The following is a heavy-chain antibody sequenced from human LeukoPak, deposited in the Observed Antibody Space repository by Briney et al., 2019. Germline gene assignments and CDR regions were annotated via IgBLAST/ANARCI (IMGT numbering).Heavy chain of an antibody. CDR3: ARDPGTYYYDSSGYYSGLGLREFDY. D-gene: IGHD3-22*01. J-gene: IGHJ4*02. CDR1: GFTFSSYG. CDR2: IWYDGSNK. Sequence: GGSLRLSCAASGFTFSSYGMHWVRQAPGKGLEWVAVIWYDGSNKYYADPVKGRFTISRDNSKNTLYLQMNSLRAEDTAVYYCARDPGTYYYDSSGYYSGLGLREFDYWGQGTLDTVSS. V-gene: IGHV3-33*08.